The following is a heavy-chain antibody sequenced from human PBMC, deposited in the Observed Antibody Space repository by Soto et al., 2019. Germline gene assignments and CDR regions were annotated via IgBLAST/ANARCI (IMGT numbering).Heavy chain of an antibody. CDR3: ARGGGPYVWFNEF. V-gene: IGHV1-69*13. CDR1: GGLFSSFA. D-gene: IGHD3-10*01. Sequence: SVKVSCKDSGGLFSSFAISWIRQAPGQGLEWLGGIIPVFGTTNYAEKFQDRVTITADESTNTAYMELSSLTAGDTATYYCARGGGPYVWFNEFWGQGTLVTVSS. J-gene: IGHJ4*02. CDR2: IIPVFGTT.